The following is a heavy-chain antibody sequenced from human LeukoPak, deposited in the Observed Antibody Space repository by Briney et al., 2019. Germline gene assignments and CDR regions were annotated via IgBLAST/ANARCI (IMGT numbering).Heavy chain of an antibody. CDR3: AKGGYYGSGELDY. D-gene: IGHD3-10*01. V-gene: IGHV3-30*02. CDR2: IRYDASNK. CDR1: GFTFSSYG. J-gene: IGHJ4*02. Sequence: GGSLRFSCAASGFTFSSYGMHWVRQAPGKGLEWVAFIRYDASNKYYADSVKGRFTISRDNSKNTLYLQMNSLRPEDTSVYYCAKGGYYGSGELDYWGQGSLVTVSS.